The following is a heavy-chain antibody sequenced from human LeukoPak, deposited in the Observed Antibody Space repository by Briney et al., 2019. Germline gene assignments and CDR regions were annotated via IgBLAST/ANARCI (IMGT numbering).Heavy chain of an antibody. Sequence: PGGSLRLSCAASGFTFSSYGMHWFRQAPGKGREWVAVISYDGSNKYYADSVKGRFTISRDNSKNTLYLQMNSLRAEDTAVYYCARDTHADRYSGSYGGNPTYYFDYWGQGTLVTVSS. V-gene: IGHV3-30*03. CDR1: GFTFSSYG. D-gene: IGHD1-26*01. CDR3: ARDTHADRYSGSYGGNPTYYFDY. J-gene: IGHJ4*02. CDR2: ISYDGSNK.